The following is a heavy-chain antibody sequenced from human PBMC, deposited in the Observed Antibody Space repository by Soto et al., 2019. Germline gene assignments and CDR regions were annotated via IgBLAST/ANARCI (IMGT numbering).Heavy chain of an antibody. D-gene: IGHD3-22*01. CDR3: ARAPRDSSGYTFDY. Sequence: QVQLVQSGAEVKKPGSSVKVSCKASGVTFGSYAISWVRQAPGQGLEWMGGIITIFGSANYAQKFQGRVTITADESTGTAYMEMRSLRSADTAVYYCARAPRDSSGYTFDYWGQGTLVTVSS. CDR2: IITIFGSA. CDR1: GVTFGSYA. J-gene: IGHJ4*02. V-gene: IGHV1-69*01.